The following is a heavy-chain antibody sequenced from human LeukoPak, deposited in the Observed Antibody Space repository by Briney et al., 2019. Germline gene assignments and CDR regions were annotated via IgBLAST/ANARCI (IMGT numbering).Heavy chain of an antibody. J-gene: IGHJ4*02. D-gene: IGHD3-3*01. CDR3: ADYGVSGVRNNFY. CDR1: GLAFSSYS. CDR2: ISVASNT. Sequence: GGSLRLSCAASGLAFSSYSMSWVRQAPGKGLEWVSTISVASNTFYADSVKGRFTISRDNSRNTVYLQMTSLRADDTAVYYCADYGVSGVRNNFYWGQGTLVTVSS. V-gene: IGHV3-23*01.